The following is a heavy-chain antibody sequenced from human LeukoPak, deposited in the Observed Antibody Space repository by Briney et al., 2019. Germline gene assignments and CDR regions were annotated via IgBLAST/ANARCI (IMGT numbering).Heavy chain of an antibody. CDR1: GYSISSGYY. V-gene: IGHV4-38-2*02. J-gene: IGHJ6*03. Sequence: SETLSLTCTVSGYSISSGYYWGWIRQPPGKGLEWIGSNYHSGSTYYNPSLKSRATISVDTSKNQFSLKLSSVTAADTAVYYCARQYDSSGYTYYYYYYMDVWGKGTTVTVSS. CDR3: ARQYDSSGYTYYYYYYMDV. CDR2: NYHSGST. D-gene: IGHD3-22*01.